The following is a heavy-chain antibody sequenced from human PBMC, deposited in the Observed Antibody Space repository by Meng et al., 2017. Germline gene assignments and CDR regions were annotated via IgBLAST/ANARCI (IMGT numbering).Heavy chain of an antibody. CDR2: IYHSGST. V-gene: IGHV4-4*02. CDR3: ARWSIYCSGGSCYSFDY. D-gene: IGHD2-15*01. CDR1: GGSISSSNW. J-gene: IGHJ4*02. Sequence: LPASVPGLVNPSGTLSLTCAVSGGSISSSNWWSWVRQPPGKGLEWIGEIYHSGSTNYNPSLKSRVTISVDKSKNQFSLKLSSVTAADTAVYYCARWSIYCSGGSCYSFDYWGQGTLVTVSS.